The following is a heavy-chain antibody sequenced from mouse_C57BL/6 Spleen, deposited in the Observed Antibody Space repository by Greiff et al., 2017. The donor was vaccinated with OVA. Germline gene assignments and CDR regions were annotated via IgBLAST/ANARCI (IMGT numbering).Heavy chain of an antibody. CDR3: ASLLPAY. CDR1: GYSITSGYY. Sequence: EVKLQESGPGLVKPSQSLSLTCSVTGYSITSGYYWNWIRQFPGNKLEWMGYISYDGSNNYNPSLKNRISITRDTSKNQFFLKLNSVTTEDTATYYCASLLPAYWGQGTLVTVSA. CDR2: ISYDGSN. D-gene: IGHD2-10*01. J-gene: IGHJ3*01. V-gene: IGHV3-6*01.